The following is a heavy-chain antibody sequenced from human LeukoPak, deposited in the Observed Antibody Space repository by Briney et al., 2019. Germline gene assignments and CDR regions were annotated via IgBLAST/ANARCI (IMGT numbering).Heavy chain of an antibody. V-gene: IGHV4-39*07. CDR2: IYYSGST. Sequence: PSETLSLTCTVSGGSISSSSYYWGWIRQPPGKGLEWIGSIYYSGSTYYNPSLKSRVTISVDTSKNQFSLKLSSVTAADTAVYYCAREAYYDSKPYFDYWGQGTLVTVSS. J-gene: IGHJ4*02. D-gene: IGHD3-22*01. CDR1: GGSISSSSYY. CDR3: AREAYYDSKPYFDY.